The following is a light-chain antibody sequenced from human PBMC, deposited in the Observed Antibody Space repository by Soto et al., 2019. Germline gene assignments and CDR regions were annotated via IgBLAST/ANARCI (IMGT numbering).Light chain of an antibody. CDR3: QQYGASTGWT. V-gene: IGKV3-20*01. J-gene: IGKJ1*01. CDR2: GAS. CDR1: QSVSSN. Sequence: EIVMTQSPGTLSVSPGESATLSCRASQSVSSNLAWYQQKPGQAPRLLIYGASTRATGIPDRFGGSGSGTDFTLTISRLEPEDFAVYYCQQYGASTGWTFGQGTKVDIK.